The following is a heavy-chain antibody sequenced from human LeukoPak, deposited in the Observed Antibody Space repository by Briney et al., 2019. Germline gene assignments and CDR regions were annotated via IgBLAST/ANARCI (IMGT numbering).Heavy chain of an antibody. Sequence: GGSLRLSCAASGFTFSSYSMNWVRQAPGKGLEWVSSISSSSSYIYYADSVKGRFTISRDNAKNSLYLQMNSLRAEDTAVYYCARDLDYGDYINYYYYYMDVWGKGTTVTVSS. CDR2: ISSSSSYI. D-gene: IGHD4-17*01. V-gene: IGHV3-21*01. CDR1: GFTFSSYS. J-gene: IGHJ6*03. CDR3: ARDLDYGDYINYYYYYMDV.